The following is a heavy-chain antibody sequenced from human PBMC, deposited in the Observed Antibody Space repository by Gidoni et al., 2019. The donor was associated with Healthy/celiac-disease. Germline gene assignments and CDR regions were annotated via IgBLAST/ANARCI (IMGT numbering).Heavy chain of an antibody. Sequence: QVQLVQSGAEVKKPGASVKISCTAPGYTLTSYYLHWVRQAPGQGLEWMGIINPSGGSTSYAQKFQGRGTMTRDTSTSTVYMELSSLRSEDTAVYYCARSNFSRRYGSGNADAFDIWGQGTMVTVSS. CDR2: INPSGGST. J-gene: IGHJ3*02. CDR3: ARSNFSRRYGSGNADAFDI. D-gene: IGHD3-10*01. V-gene: IGHV1-46*01. CDR1: GYTLTSYY.